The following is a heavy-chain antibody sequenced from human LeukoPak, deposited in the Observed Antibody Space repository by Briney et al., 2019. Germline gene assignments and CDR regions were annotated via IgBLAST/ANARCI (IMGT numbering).Heavy chain of an antibody. CDR1: GYTFTSYG. CDR2: ISAYNGNT. CDR3: AREDYDKTYYYGMDV. D-gene: IGHD3-16*01. J-gene: IGHJ6*02. Sequence: ASVKVSCKASGYTFTSYGISWVRQAPGQGLEWMGWISAYNGNTNYAQKLQGRVTTTTDTSTSTAYMELRSLRSDDTAVYYCAREDYDKTYYYGMDVWGQGTTVTVSS. V-gene: IGHV1-18*01.